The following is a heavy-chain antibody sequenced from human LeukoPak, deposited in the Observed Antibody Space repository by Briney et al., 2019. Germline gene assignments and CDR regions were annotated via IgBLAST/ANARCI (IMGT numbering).Heavy chain of an antibody. V-gene: IGHV3-53*01. J-gene: IGHJ6*02. CDR2: IYSGGSI. CDR1: GFTVSTNY. Sequence: GGSRRLSCAASGFTVSTNYMTWVRQRPGKGLEWVSVIYSGGSIYYADSVKGRFTISRDNSKNTLYLQMNSLRAEDTAVYYCAKDWRADYYYYYGVDVWGQGTTVTVSS. CDR3: AKDWRADYYYYYGVDV.